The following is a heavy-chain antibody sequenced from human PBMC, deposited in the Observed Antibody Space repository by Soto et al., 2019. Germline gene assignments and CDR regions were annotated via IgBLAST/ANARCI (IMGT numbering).Heavy chain of an antibody. CDR3: ARGCHVDYYYSSGYYCDWFDT. Sequence: SVKVSCKASGGTFSSYAISWVRQAPGQGLEWMAGIIPIFGTANYAQKFQGRVTITADKSTSTAYMELSSLRSEDTAVYYCARGCHVDYYYSSGYYCDWFDTWGQGTLVTVSS. CDR2: IIPIFGTA. V-gene: IGHV1-69*06. J-gene: IGHJ5*02. CDR1: GGTFSSYA. D-gene: IGHD3-22*01.